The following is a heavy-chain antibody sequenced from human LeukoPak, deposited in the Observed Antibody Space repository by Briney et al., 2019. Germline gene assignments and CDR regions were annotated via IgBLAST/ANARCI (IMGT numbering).Heavy chain of an antibody. CDR3: ARLGYDFWSGYWRYYYYYYMDV. D-gene: IGHD3-3*01. V-gene: IGHV1-24*01. CDR2: FDPEDGET. CDR1: GYTLTELS. J-gene: IGHJ6*03. Sequence: ASVKVSCKVSGYTLTELSMHWVRQAPGKGLEWMGGFDPEDGETIYAQKFQGRVTMTEDTSTDTAYMELSSLRSEDTAVYYCARLGYDFWSGYWRYYYYYYMDVWGKGTTVTVSS.